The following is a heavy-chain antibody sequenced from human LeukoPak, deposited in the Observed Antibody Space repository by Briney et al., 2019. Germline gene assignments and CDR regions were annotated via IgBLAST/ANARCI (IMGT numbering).Heavy chain of an antibody. CDR3: AKDRSGIAAAGTFYYYYGMDV. J-gene: IGHJ6*02. CDR2: XSNK. Sequence: XSNKYYADSVKGRFTISRDNSKNTLYLQMNSLRAEDTAVYYCAKDRSGIAAAGTFYYYYGMDVWGQGTTVTVSS. D-gene: IGHD6-13*01. V-gene: IGHV3-30*02.